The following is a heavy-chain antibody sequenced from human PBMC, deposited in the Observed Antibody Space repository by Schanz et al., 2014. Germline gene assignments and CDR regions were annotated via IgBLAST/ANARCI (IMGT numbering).Heavy chain of an antibody. Sequence: QVQLVQSGAEVKKPGSSVKVSCKASGYTFTSYGISWVRQAPGQGPEWMGWISDYNADTKYAQKFQGRVTFTADKSTSTAFLEVNSLRSEDTAVYYCARTGYDPSLTHWGQGTLVTVSS. D-gene: IGHD5-12*01. V-gene: IGHV1-18*04. CDR2: ISDYNADT. CDR3: ARTGYDPSLTH. CDR1: GYTFTSYG. J-gene: IGHJ4*02.